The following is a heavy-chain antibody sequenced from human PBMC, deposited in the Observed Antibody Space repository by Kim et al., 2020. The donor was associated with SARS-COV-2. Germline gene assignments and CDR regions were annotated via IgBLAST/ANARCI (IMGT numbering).Heavy chain of an antibody. CDR2: IVVGGGST. Sequence: GGSLRLSCAASGFTFSNYGMSWIRQAPGKGLEWVASIVVGGGSTYYADSVKGRFTISRDDSKSTLLLQKNSLRGDDTAVYYCAKDVGRRCFDHWGRGTLVTVSS. V-gene: IGHV3-23*01. D-gene: IGHD1-26*01. CDR3: AKDVGRRCFDH. CDR1: GFTFSNYG. J-gene: IGHJ2*01.